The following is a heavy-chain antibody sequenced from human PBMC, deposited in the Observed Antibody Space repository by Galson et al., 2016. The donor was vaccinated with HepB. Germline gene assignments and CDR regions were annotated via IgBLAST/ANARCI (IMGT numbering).Heavy chain of an antibody. CDR3: ARVKITVIVVVVHYYFDY. D-gene: IGHD3-22*01. CDR1: GYSISSGYY. CDR2: IYHSGNT. Sequence: ETLSLTCTVSGYSISSGYYWGWIRQPPGKGLEWIGSIYHSGNTYYNPSLKSRVTISVDTSKNQFSLRLSSVTAAKTAVYSCARVKITVIVVVVHYYFDYWGQGTLVTVSS. J-gene: IGHJ4*02. V-gene: IGHV4-38-2*02.